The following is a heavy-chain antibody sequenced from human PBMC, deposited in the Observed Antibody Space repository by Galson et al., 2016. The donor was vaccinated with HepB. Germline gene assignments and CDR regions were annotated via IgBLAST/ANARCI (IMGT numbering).Heavy chain of an antibody. CDR2: ISGDSGDT. CDR3: ARELRGVRGYGY. Sequence: SLRLSCAASGFTFSDYYMNWVRQAPGKGLEWLAYISGDSGDTNYAESVKGRFTVSRDNAENSLYMQMNSLRTEDTAFYYCARELRGVRGYGYWGPGTLVTVSS. D-gene: IGHD5-12*01. V-gene: IGHV3-11*06. J-gene: IGHJ4*02. CDR1: GFTFSDYY.